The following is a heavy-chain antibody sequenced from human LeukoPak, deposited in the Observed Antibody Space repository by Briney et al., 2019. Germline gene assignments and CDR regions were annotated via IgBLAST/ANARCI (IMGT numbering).Heavy chain of an antibody. Sequence: GGSETLLCTPSGYTFSRYHMSWARQAPGKGLEWVSAISGSGGSTYYADSVKGRVTISRDNSKNTLYLQMNSPRAEDTAVYYCAKDGPSGSCFGGAGFHMWGQDPMVSVSS. CDR3: AKDGPSGSCFGGAGFHM. CDR1: GYTFSRYH. J-gene: IGHJ3*02. V-gene: IGHV3-23*01. CDR2: ISGSGGST. D-gene: IGHD1-26*01.